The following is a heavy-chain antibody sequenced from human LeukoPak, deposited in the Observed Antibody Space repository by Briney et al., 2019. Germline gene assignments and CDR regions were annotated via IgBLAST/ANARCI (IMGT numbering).Heavy chain of an antibody. CDR3: ARDRQQLVRGDYFDY. Sequence: PSETLSLTCTVSGGSLSSSTYYWVWIRQPPGKGLEWIGSIYYSGSTYYNPSLKSRVTISLDTSKNQFSLSLTSVTAADTAVYYCARDRQQLVRGDYFDYWGQGTLVTVSS. J-gene: IGHJ4*02. CDR1: GGSLSSSTYY. CDR2: IYYSGST. D-gene: IGHD6-13*01. V-gene: IGHV4-39*07.